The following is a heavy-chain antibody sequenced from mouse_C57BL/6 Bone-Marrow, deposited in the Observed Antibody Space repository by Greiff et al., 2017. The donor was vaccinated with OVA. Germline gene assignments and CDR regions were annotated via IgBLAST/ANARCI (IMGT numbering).Heavy chain of an antibody. D-gene: IGHD2-5*01. Sequence: VQLQHPGAELVMPGASVKLSCKASGYTFTSYWMHWVKQRPGQGLEWIGEIDPSDSYTNYNQKFKGKSTLTVDKSSSTAYMQLSSLTSEDSAVYYCARKDSNYEGWYFDVWGTGTTVTVSS. CDR3: ARKDSNYEGWYFDV. CDR2: IDPSDSYT. CDR1: GYTFTSYW. J-gene: IGHJ1*03. V-gene: IGHV1-69*01.